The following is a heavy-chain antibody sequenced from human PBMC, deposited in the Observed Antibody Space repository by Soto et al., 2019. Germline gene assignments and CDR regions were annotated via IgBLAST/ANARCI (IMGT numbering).Heavy chain of an antibody. D-gene: IGHD3-22*01. J-gene: IGHJ4*02. Sequence: QVQLVQSGAEVRKPGSSVKVSCKASVGTFSRHAISWVRQAPGQGLEWMGGSIPIFGTANHSQKFQGRVTIIADESTSTVYMELSSLRSEDTAMYYCARGWGYDSNDYYYAYWGPGTLVIVSS. CDR1: VGTFSRHA. CDR3: ARGWGYDSNDYYYAY. CDR2: SIPIFGTA. V-gene: IGHV1-69*01.